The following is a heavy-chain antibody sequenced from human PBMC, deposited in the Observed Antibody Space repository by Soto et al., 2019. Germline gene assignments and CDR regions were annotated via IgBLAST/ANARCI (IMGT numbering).Heavy chain of an antibody. CDR3: ARSRNGAVADSINF. CDR2: IASEGPGK. V-gene: IGHV3-30-3*01. CDR1: GFSFRRSA. Sequence: GGSLRLSSAASGFSFRRSAMHWVRQAPGEGLEWVAVIASEGPGKYEENPVKGRFTVSRDQSNNTLFLFMTSLRPDDTGVFSCARSRNGAVADSINFWGQGTLVIGSS. J-gene: IGHJ4*02. D-gene: IGHD2-8*01.